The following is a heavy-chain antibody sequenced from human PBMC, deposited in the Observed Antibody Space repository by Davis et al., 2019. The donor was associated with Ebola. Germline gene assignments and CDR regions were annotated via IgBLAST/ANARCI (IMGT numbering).Heavy chain of an antibody. D-gene: IGHD6-19*01. J-gene: IGHJ3*01. V-gene: IGHV3-48*04. CDR2: ISSSGSTI. CDR3: AKDTSNVWFDV. CDR1: GFTFSSYG. Sequence: GGSLRLSCAAPGFTFSSYGMHWVRQAPGKGLEWVSYISSSGSTIYYADSVKGRFTISRDNAKNSLYLQMNSLRAEDTAVYYCAKDTSNVWFDVWGQGTMVTVSS.